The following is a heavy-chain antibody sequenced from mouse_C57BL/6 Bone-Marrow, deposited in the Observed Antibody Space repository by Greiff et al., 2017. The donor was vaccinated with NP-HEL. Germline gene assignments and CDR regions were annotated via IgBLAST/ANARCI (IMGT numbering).Heavy chain of an antibody. D-gene: IGHD1-1*01. CDR1: GYTFTDYE. J-gene: IGHJ4*01. CDR3: TRSSYPFYAMDY. CDR2: IDPETGGT. V-gene: IGHV1-15*01. Sequence: VQLVESGAELVRPGASVTLSCKASGYTFTDYEMHWVKQTPVHGLEWIGAIDPETGGTDYNQKFKGKAILTADKSSSTAYMELRSLTSEDSAVYYCTRSSYPFYAMDYWGQGTSVTVSS.